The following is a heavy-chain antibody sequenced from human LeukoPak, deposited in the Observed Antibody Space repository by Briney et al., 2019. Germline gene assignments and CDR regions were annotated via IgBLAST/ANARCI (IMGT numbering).Heavy chain of an antibody. CDR3: ARVGLIAVAGPIRDFDY. D-gene: IGHD6-19*01. CDR2: INHSGST. CDR1: GGSFSGYY. V-gene: IGHV4-34*01. Sequence: SETPSLTCAVYGGSFSGYYWSWIRQPPGKGLEWIGEINHSGSTNYNPSLKSRVTISVDTSKNQFSLKLSSVTAADTAVYYCARVGLIAVAGPIRDFDYWGQGTLVTVSS. J-gene: IGHJ4*02.